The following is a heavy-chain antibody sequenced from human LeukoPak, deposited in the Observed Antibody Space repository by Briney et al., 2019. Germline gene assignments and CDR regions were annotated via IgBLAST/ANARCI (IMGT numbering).Heavy chain of an antibody. CDR1: GGSFSGYY. CDR3: ARGLRFGDHRGGY. Sequence: PSETLSLTCAVYGGSFSGYYWSWIRQPPGKGLEWIGEINHSGSTNYNPSLKSRVTISVDTSKNQFSLKLSSVTAADTAVYYCARGLRFGDHRGGYWGQGTLVTVSS. V-gene: IGHV4-34*01. CDR2: INHSGST. D-gene: IGHD3-10*01. J-gene: IGHJ4*02.